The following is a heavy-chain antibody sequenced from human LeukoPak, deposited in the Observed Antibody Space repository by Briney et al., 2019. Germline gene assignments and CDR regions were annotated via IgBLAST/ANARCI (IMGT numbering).Heavy chain of an antibody. D-gene: IGHD3-16*01. V-gene: IGHV3-48*03. Sequence: PGGSLRLSCAASGFTFSSYEMNWVRQAPGKGLEWVSYISSSGNAIYYADSVKGRFTISRDNAKNSLYLQMNSLRAEDTAVYYCARDPVGGGYSYYFDYWGQGTLVTVSS. CDR3: ARDPVGGGYSYYFDY. CDR1: GFTFSSYE. J-gene: IGHJ4*02. CDR2: ISSSGNAI.